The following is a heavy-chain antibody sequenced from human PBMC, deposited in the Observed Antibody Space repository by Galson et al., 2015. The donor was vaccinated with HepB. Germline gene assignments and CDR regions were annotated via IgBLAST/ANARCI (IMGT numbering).Heavy chain of an antibody. CDR2: TYHWSQLST. D-gene: IGHD6-13*01. CDR1: GDSVSSNTAT. J-gene: IGHJ4*02. V-gene: IGHV6-1*01. Sequence: CAISGDSVSSNTATWNWFRQSPSRGLEWLGRTYHWSQLSTEYAESLKSRLTVNSGTSKNQFSLQLNSVSPEDTAVYYCVRGIAPGGLPRFDYWSQGTLVIVSS. CDR3: VRGIAPGGLPRFDY.